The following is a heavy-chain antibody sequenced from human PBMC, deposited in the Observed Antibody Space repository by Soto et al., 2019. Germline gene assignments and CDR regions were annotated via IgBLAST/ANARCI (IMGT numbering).Heavy chain of an antibody. CDR1: GGTFSSYA. Sequence: GASVKVSCKASGGTFSSYAISWVRQAPGQGLEWMGGIIPIFGTANYAQKFQGRVTITADESTSTAYMELSSLRSEDTAVYYCARDLEDDSSGYYSDWFDPWGQGTLVTVSS. CDR2: IIPIFGTA. J-gene: IGHJ5*02. V-gene: IGHV1-69*13. CDR3: ARDLEDDSSGYYSDWFDP. D-gene: IGHD3-22*01.